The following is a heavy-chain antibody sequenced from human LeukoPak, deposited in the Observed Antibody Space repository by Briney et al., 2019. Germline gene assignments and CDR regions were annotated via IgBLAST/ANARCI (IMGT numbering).Heavy chain of an antibody. J-gene: IGHJ4*02. Sequence: SETLSLTCTVSGGPINNFYWSWVRQAPGKGLEWIGYIHFSGSTKYNPSLESRVSMSVDASKNHFSVRLTSVTAADTAVYYCARNVDTAMVNWGQGTLVTVSS. CDR2: IHFSGST. V-gene: IGHV4-59*08. D-gene: IGHD5-18*01. CDR1: GGPINNFY. CDR3: ARNVDTAMVN.